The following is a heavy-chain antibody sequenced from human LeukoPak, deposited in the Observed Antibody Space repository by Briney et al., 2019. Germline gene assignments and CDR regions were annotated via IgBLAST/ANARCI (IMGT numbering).Heavy chain of an antibody. CDR1: GYTLTELS. CDR3: ATITGAIFGVVIPIGYYYYGMDV. Sequence: GASVKVSCKVSGYTLTELSMHWVRQAPGKGLVWMGGFDPEDGETIYAQKFQGRVTMTEDTSTDTAYMELSSLRSEDTAVYYCATITGAIFGVVIPIGYYYYGMDVWGQGTTVTVSS. V-gene: IGHV1-24*01. J-gene: IGHJ6*02. CDR2: FDPEDGET. D-gene: IGHD3-3*01.